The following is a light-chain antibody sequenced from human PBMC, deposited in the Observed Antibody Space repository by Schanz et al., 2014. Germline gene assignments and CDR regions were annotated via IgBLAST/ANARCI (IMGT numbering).Light chain of an antibody. J-gene: IGKJ2*01. CDR1: QSVNTY. Sequence: EIVLTQSPGTLSLSPGERATLSCRASQSVNTYLAWYQQKPGQAPRLLIYDASTRATGIPDRFSGSGSGTDFILTISRLEPEDFAVYYCQQYGSSPYTFGQGTKLEIQ. CDR3: QQYGSSPYT. V-gene: IGKV3-20*01. CDR2: DAS.